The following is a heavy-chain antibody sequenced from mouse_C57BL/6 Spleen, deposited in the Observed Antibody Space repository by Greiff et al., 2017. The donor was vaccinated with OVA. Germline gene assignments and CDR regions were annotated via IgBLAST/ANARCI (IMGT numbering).Heavy chain of an antibody. Sequence: VQLQQPGAELVMPGASVKLSCKASGYTFTSYWMHWVKQRPGQGLEWIGEIDPSDSYTNYNQKFKGKSTLTVDNSSSTTYMQLSSLTSEDSAVDYCARPHYYGSSYVYFDVWGTGTTVTVSS. J-gene: IGHJ1*03. D-gene: IGHD1-1*01. CDR1: GYTFTSYW. CDR2: IDPSDSYT. V-gene: IGHV1-69*01. CDR3: ARPHYYGSSYVYFDV.